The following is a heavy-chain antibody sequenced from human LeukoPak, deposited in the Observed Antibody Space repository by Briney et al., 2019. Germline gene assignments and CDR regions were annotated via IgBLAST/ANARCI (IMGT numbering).Heavy chain of an antibody. Sequence: GGTLRLSCVASGFTFSNYWMHWVSQVPGKGLVWVSRINLDGSTTTYADSVKGRFTISRDNAKNTLYLHMNSLRGEDTALYYCARDKAVSALRRYYMDVWGKGTTVTVSS. J-gene: IGHJ6*03. D-gene: IGHD2-21*01. CDR1: GFTFSNYW. CDR3: ARDKAVSALRRYYMDV. V-gene: IGHV3-74*01. CDR2: INLDGSTT.